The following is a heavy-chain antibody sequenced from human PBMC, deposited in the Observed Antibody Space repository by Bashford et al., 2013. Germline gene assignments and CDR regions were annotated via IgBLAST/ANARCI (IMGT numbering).Heavy chain of an antibody. D-gene: IGHD6-13*01. Sequence: VRQAPGKGLEWVANIKQDGSEKYYVDSVKGRFTISRDNAKNSLYLQMNSLRAEDTAVYYCAKSGYSSSWFDYWGQGTLVTVSS. CDR3: AKSGYSSSWFDY. V-gene: IGHV3-7*01. J-gene: IGHJ4*02. CDR2: IKQDGSEK.